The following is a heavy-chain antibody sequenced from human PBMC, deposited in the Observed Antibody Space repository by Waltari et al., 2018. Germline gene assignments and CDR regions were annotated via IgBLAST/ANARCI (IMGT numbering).Heavy chain of an antibody. CDR2: IYHSGST. J-gene: IGHJ3*02. D-gene: IGHD6-13*01. CDR1: GYSISSGYY. Sequence: QVQLQESGPGLVKPSETLSLTCAVSGYSISSGYYWGWIRPPPGKGLEWIGSIYHSGSTYYNPSLKSRVTISVDTSKNQFSLKLSSVTAADTAVYYCARDQGSSWGCAFDIWGQGTMVTVSS. CDR3: ARDQGSSWGCAFDI. V-gene: IGHV4-38-2*02.